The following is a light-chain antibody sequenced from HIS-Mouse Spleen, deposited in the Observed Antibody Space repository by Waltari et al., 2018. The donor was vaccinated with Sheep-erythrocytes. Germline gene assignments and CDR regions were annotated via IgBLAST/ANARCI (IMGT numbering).Light chain of an antibody. V-gene: IGLV2-11*01. Sequence: QSALTQPRSVSGSPGQSVPISCTGTSSDVGGYNYVSWYQQPPGKAPKLMIYDVSKRPSGVPDRFSGSKSGNTASLTISGLQAEDEADYYCCSYAGSYNYVFGTGTKVTVL. J-gene: IGLJ1*01. CDR1: SSDVGGYNY. CDR2: DVS. CDR3: CSYAGSYNYV.